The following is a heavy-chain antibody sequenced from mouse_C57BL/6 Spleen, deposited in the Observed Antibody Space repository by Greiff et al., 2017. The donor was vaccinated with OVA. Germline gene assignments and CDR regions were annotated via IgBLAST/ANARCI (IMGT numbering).Heavy chain of an antibody. J-gene: IGHJ3*01. Sequence: EVQLQESGGGLVKPGGSRKLSCAASGFTFSSYAMSWVRQTPEKRLEWVATISDGGSYTYYPDNVKGRFTISRDNATNNPYLQMSHLKSEDTAMYYCARGPYYYGSSPAWFAYWGQGTLVTVSA. CDR2: ISDGGSYT. D-gene: IGHD1-1*01. V-gene: IGHV5-4*01. CDR3: ARGPYYYGSSPAWFAY. CDR1: GFTFSSYA.